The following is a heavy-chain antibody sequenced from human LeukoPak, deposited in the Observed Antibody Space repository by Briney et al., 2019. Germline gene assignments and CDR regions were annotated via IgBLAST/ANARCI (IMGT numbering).Heavy chain of an antibody. CDR3: AKDPKGYYDSSGYYYVPLFDY. V-gene: IGHV3-23*01. CDR2: ISGSGGST. CDR1: GFTFSSYA. Sequence: GGSLRLSCAASGFTFSSYAMSWVRQAPGKGLEWVSAISGSGGSTYYADSVKGRFTISRDNSKNTLYLQMNSLRAEDTAVYYCAKDPKGYYDSSGYYYVPLFDYWGQGTLVTVSS. J-gene: IGHJ4*02. D-gene: IGHD3-22*01.